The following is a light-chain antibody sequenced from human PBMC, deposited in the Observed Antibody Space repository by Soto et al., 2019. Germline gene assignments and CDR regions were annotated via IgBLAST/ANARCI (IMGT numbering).Light chain of an antibody. J-gene: IGLJ1*01. CDR3: LSYAGSYIYV. V-gene: IGLV2-11*01. CDR2: DVS. Sequence: QSVLTQPRSVSGSPGQSVTISCTGTNSDVGGYNSVSWYQQHPGKAPQLIIYDVSKRPPGVPDRFSASKSGHTASLTISGPQDEDEADYYCLSYAGSYIYVFGTGTKVTVL. CDR1: NSDVGGYNS.